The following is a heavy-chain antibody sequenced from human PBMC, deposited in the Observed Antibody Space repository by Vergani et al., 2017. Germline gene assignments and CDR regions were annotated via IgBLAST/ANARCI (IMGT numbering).Heavy chain of an antibody. CDR3: ARGPIAVAAHYWYFDL. CDR1: GGTFSSYT. V-gene: IGHV1-69*02. D-gene: IGHD6-19*01. J-gene: IGHJ2*01. Sequence: QVQLVQSGAEVKKPGSSVKVSCKASGGTFSSYTISWVRQAPGQGLEWMGGIIPILGIANYAQKFQGRITITADKSTSTAYMDLSTLRSEDTAVYYCARGPIAVAAHYWYFDLWGRGTLVTVSS. CDR2: IIPILGIA.